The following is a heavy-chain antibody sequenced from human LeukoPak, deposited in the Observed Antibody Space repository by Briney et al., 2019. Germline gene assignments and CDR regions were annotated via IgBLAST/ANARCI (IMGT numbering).Heavy chain of an antibody. CDR2: ISYDGSNK. V-gene: IGHV3-30-3*01. CDR1: GFTFSSYA. J-gene: IGHJ6*02. Sequence: GRSLRLSCAASGFTFSSYAMHWVRQAPGKGLEWVAVISYDGSNKYYADSVKGRFTISRDNSKNTLYLQMNSLRAEDTAVYYCARECCDILTGYPRPDRYYYYYGMDVWGQGTTVTVSS. CDR3: ARECCDILTGYPRPDRYYYYYGMDV. D-gene: IGHD3-9*01.